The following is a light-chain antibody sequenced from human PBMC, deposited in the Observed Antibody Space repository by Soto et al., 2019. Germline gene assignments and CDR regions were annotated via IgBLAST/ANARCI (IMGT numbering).Light chain of an antibody. CDR2: KAS. Sequence: DIQITQSPSSLSASVGDRVTITFRASQSISSWLAWYQQKPGKAPKLLIYKASSLESGVPSRFSGSGSGTEFTLTISSLQPDDFATYYCQQYNSYSRKCGQGTKVDIK. CDR1: QSISSW. V-gene: IGKV1-5*03. CDR3: QQYNSYSRK. J-gene: IGKJ1*01.